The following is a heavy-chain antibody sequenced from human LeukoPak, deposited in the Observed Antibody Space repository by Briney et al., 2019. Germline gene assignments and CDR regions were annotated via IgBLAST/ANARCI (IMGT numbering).Heavy chain of an antibody. J-gene: IGHJ6*02. Sequence: GESLKISCKGSGYSFTSYWIGWVRQMPGKGLEWMGIIYPGDSDTRYSPFFQGQVTISADKSISTAYLQWSSLKASDTAMYYCARHRRYSSSYDYYYYGMDVWGQGTTVTVSS. CDR3: ARHRRYSSSYDYYYYGMDV. V-gene: IGHV5-51*01. D-gene: IGHD6-6*01. CDR1: GYSFTSYW. CDR2: IYPGDSDT.